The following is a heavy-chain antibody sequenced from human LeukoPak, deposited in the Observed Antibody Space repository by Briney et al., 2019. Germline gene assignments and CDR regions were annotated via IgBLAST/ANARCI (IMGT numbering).Heavy chain of an antibody. V-gene: IGHV4-30-2*01. D-gene: IGHD6-13*01. CDR3: ARRRGIAAAEEH. CDR1: GGSISSGGYY. Sequence: SETLSLTCTVSGGSISSGGYYWSWIRQPPGKGLEWIGYIYHSGSTYYNPSLKSRVTISVDRSKNQFSLKLSSVTAADTAVYYCARRRGIAAAEEHWGQGTLVTVSS. CDR2: IYHSGST. J-gene: IGHJ1*01.